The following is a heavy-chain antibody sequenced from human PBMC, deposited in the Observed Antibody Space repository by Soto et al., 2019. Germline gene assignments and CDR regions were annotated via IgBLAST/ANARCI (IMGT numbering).Heavy chain of an antibody. CDR3: VKDGSSGWPYYYGMDV. CDR2: ISYDGRNK. CDR1: GFTFSSYG. V-gene: IGHV3-30*18. J-gene: IGHJ6*02. Sequence: GGSLRLSCAASGFTFSSYGMHWVRQAPGKGLEWVAVISYDGRNKYYADSVKGRFTISRDNSKNKLYLQMSSLRPEDTAVYYCVKDGSSGWPYYYGMDVWGQGTTVTVSS. D-gene: IGHD6-19*01.